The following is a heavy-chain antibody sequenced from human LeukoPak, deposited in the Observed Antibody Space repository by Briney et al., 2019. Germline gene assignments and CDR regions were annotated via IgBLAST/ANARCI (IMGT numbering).Heavy chain of an antibody. Sequence: GGSLRLSCAASGFTFSSYWMSWVRQAPGKGLEWVANIKKDGSEKYYVDSVEDRFTISRDNAKTSLYLQMNSLRAEDTAVYYCARDLSGVTGYTYGRGIDYWGQGTLVTVSS. CDR2: IKKDGSEK. CDR1: GFTFSSYW. D-gene: IGHD5-18*01. V-gene: IGHV3-7*01. J-gene: IGHJ4*02. CDR3: ARDLSGVTGYTYGRGIDY.